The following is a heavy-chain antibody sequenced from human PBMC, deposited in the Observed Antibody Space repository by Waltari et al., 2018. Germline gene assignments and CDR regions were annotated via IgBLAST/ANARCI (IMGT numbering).Heavy chain of an antibody. CDR2: IYHSGST. CDR3: ASLYDFWSGNRALTHHPTRDY. J-gene: IGHJ4*02. CDR1: GGSISSSNW. V-gene: IGHV4-4*02. D-gene: IGHD3-3*01. Sequence: QVQLQESGPGLVKPSGTLSLTCAVSGGSISSSNWWSWVRQPPGKGLEWIGEIYHSGSTNYNPALKSRVTVSVDKSKNQVSLNLSSVTAADTAVYYCASLYDFWSGNRALTHHPTRDYWGQGTLVTVSS.